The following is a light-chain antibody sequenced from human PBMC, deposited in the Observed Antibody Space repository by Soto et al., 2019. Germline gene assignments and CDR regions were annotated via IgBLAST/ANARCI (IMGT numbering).Light chain of an antibody. CDR3: HQSYSVPLP. V-gene: IGKV1-39*01. CDR1: EYINNF. CDR2: AAS. J-gene: IGKJ4*01. Sequence: DIQMTQSPSSLSASVGDRVTITCRACEYINNFLHWYQQKPGQAPKLLIYAASSLQSGVPSRFSGSRSATDFTLTIPSLQPEDIGTYSCHQSYSVPLPVGGGPKVQIK.